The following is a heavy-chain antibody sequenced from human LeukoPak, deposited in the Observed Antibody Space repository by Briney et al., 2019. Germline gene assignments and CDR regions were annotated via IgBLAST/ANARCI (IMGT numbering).Heavy chain of an antibody. J-gene: IGHJ4*02. Sequence: EASVKVSCKASGYTFTGYYMHWVRQAPGQGLEWMGWINPNSGGTNYAQKFQGRVTMTRDTSISTAYMELSRLRSDDTAVYYCARDRYYYDSSGYHDYWGQGTLVTVSS. V-gene: IGHV1-2*02. CDR2: INPNSGGT. CDR1: GYTFTGYY. D-gene: IGHD3-22*01. CDR3: ARDRYYYDSSGYHDY.